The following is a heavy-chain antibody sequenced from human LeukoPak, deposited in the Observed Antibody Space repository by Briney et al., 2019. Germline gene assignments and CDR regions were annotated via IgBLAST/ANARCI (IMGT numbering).Heavy chain of an antibody. CDR1: GYTFTGYY. Sequence: ASVKVSCKASGYTFTGYYVHWVRQAPGQGLEGMGWIKPNSGGTNYAQKFQGRVTMTRDTSISTAYMELSRLRSDDTAVYYCARGGFGKNWFDPWGQGTLVTVSS. D-gene: IGHD3-10*01. CDR3: ARGGFGKNWFDP. CDR2: IKPNSGGT. V-gene: IGHV1-2*02. J-gene: IGHJ5*02.